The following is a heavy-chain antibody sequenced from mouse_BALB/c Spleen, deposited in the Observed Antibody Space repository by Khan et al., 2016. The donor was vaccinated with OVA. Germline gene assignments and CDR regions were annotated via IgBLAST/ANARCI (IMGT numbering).Heavy chain of an antibody. J-gene: IGHJ1*01. V-gene: IGHV2-9*02. CDR2: IWTGGST. CDR3: ARDLGSSHWYFDV. Sequence: QVQLKQSGPGLVAPSQSLSITCTVSGFSLTSYGVHWVRQPPGKGLEWLGVIWTGGSTNYNSALRSRLTINKDKSKSQVFLKMNNLQTDDTAMYCCARDLGSSHWYFDVWGAGTTVTVSS. CDR1: GFSLTSYG. D-gene: IGHD1-1*01.